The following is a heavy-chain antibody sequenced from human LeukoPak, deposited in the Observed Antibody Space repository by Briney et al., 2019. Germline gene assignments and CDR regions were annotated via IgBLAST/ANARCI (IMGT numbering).Heavy chain of an antibody. J-gene: IGHJ3*02. CDR2: ITGSGAVT. V-gene: IGHV3-23*01. CDR3: ARQYSSGWYPEWENNAFDI. CDR1: GFIFRNYM. D-gene: IGHD6-19*01. Sequence: TGGSLRLSCAASGFIFRNYMLIWVRQAPERGLQWVSAITGSGAVTYYEDSVKGRFTISRDNSKNTLYLQMNSLRAEDTAVYYCARQYSSGWYPEWENNAFDIWGQGTMVTVSS.